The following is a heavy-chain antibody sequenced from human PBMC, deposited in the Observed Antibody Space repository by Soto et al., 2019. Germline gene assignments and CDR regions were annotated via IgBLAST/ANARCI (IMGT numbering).Heavy chain of an antibody. CDR1: GFPFSNYW. V-gene: IGHV3-74*01. CDR2: ITSDGTYT. CDR3: AKIGGSDPFDC. D-gene: IGHD5-12*01. Sequence: GGSLRLSCAASGFPFSNYWMHWVRQAPGKGLVWVSRITSDGTYTNYADSVKGRFTISRDNAKNTLYLQMNGLRAEDTAVYYCAKIGGSDPFDCWGQGALVTVYS. J-gene: IGHJ4*02.